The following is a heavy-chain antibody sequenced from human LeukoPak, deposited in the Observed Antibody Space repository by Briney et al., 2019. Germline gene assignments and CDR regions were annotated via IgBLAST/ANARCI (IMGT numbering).Heavy chain of an antibody. J-gene: IGHJ4*02. Sequence: SETLSLTCTVSGDSISSDSYYWSWIRQPAGKGLEWIGRIYTGGSTNYSPSLRSRVTISIDTSKNQFSLKLSSVTATDTAVYYCARARYSSSWYSPIDYWGQGTLVTVSS. V-gene: IGHV4-61*02. CDR1: GDSISSDSYY. D-gene: IGHD6-13*01. CDR2: IYTGGST. CDR3: ARARYSSSWYSPIDY.